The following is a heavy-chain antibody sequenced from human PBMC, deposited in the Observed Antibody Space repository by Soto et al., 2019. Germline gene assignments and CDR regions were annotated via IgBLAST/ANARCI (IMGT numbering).Heavy chain of an antibody. CDR2: ISSSSSTI. J-gene: IGHJ5*02. D-gene: IGHD6-19*01. CDR1: GFTFSSYS. Sequence: EVQLVESGGGLVQPGGSLRLSCAASGFTFSSYSMNWVRQAPGKGLEWVSYISSSSSTIYYADSVKGRFTSSIDNAKNSLYLQMNSLRDEDTAVYYCAREAGTWHLPLNWFDPWGQGTLGTVSS. CDR3: AREAGTWHLPLNWFDP. V-gene: IGHV3-48*02.